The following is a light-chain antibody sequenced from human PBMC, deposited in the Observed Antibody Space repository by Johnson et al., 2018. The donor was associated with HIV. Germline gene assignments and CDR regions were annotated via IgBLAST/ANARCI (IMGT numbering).Light chain of an antibody. CDR3: GTWDSSLSSYV. V-gene: IGLV1-51*01. Sequence: QSMLTQPPSVSAAPGQKVTISCSGSSSDIGNNYVSWYQQLPGTAPKLLIYDINKRPSGIPDRFSGSKSGTSATLGITGLQTGDEADYYCGTWDSSLSSYVFGTVTKVTVL. CDR2: DIN. J-gene: IGLJ1*01. CDR1: SSDIGNNY.